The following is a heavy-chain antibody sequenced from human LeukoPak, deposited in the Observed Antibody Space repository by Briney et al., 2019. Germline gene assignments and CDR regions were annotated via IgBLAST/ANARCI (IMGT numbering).Heavy chain of an antibody. CDR1: GDSISSSNW. CDR3: ARVYYSSQYCFDC. CDR2: IYHTGSA. J-gene: IGHJ4*02. V-gene: IGHV4-4*02. Sequence: PSETLSLTCDVSGDSISSSNWWSWVRQPPGKGLEWIGEIYHTGSANYNPSLKSRVTMSVDKSKKQFSLNLRSVTAADTAVYYCARVYYSSQYCFDCRGRGILVTVSS. D-gene: IGHD2/OR15-2a*01.